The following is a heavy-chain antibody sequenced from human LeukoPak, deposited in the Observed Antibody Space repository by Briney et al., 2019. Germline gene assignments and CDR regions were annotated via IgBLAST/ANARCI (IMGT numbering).Heavy chain of an antibody. CDR2: IYYSGST. CDR3: ARQGGLRIAVGNWFDP. D-gene: IGHD6-19*01. J-gene: IGHJ5*02. V-gene: IGHV4-39*01. Sequence: SETLSLTCTVFGGSVSSTSYYWGWIRQPPGEGLDWIGSIYYSGSTFYNPSLKSRVTISVDTSKDQFSLKLSSVTAADTAVYYCARQGGLRIAVGNWFDPWGQGTLVTVSS. CDR1: GGSVSSTSYY.